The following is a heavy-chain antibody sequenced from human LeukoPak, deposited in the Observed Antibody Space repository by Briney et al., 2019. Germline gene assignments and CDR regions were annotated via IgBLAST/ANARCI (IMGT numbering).Heavy chain of an antibody. CDR2: ISYDGSNK. D-gene: IGHD6-19*01. CDR1: GFPFSSYA. Sequence: QPGRSLRLSCAASGFPFSSYAMHWVRQAPGKGLEWVAVISYDGSNKYYADSVKGRFTISRDNSKNTLYLQMNSLRAEDTAVYYCARVGYSSGWYGDYGMDVWGQGTTVTVSS. CDR3: ARVGYSSGWYGDYGMDV. V-gene: IGHV3-30-3*01. J-gene: IGHJ6*02.